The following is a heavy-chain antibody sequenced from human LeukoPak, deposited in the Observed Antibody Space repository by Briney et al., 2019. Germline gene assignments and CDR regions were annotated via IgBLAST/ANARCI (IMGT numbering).Heavy chain of an antibody. CDR2: IFPGDSDT. D-gene: IGHD1-20*01. CDR3: ATAITGTKGFDY. J-gene: IGHJ4*02. CDR1: GYIFTSYW. Sequence: KVSCKASGYIFTSYWIGWVRQMPGKGLEWMGIIFPGDSDTRYSPSFQGQVTISADKSISTAYLQWSSLKASDIAMYYCATAITGTKGFDYWGQGTLVTVSS. V-gene: IGHV5-51*01.